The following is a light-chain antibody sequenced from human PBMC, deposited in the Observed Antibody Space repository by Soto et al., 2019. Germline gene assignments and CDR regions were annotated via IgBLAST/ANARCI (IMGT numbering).Light chain of an antibody. CDR2: SNN. J-gene: IGLJ2*01. Sequence: QSVLTQPPSASGTPGQRVTISCSGSSSNIGSNTVNWYQQLPGTAPKLLISSNNQRPSGVPDRFSGSKSGTSASLAISGPQSEDEADYYCAAWDDSLNGVVFGGGTKVPVL. CDR3: AAWDDSLNGVV. V-gene: IGLV1-44*01. CDR1: SSNIGSNT.